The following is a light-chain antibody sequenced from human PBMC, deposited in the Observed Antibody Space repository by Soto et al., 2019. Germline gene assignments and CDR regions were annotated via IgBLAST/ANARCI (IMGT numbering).Light chain of an antibody. V-gene: IGLV1-40*01. CDR2: GHS. CDR3: QSYDSSLSL. Sequence: QSVLTQPPSVSGAPGQRVTISRTGRSSNIGAGYDVHSYQQLPGTAPKLLIYGHSNRPSGGPDLFSGSQSGTSASLAITGLQSEDEADYFCQSYDSSLSLFGTGTKLTVL. CDR1: SSNIGAGYD. J-gene: IGLJ1*01.